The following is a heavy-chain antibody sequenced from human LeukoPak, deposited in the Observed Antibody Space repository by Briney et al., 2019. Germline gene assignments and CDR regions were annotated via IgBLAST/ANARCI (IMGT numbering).Heavy chain of an antibody. D-gene: IGHD6-13*01. CDR2: IRYDGSNK. Sequence: GGSLRLSCAASGFTFSSYGMHWVRQAPGKGLEWVAFIRYDGSNKYYADSVKGRFTISRDNSKDTLYLQMNSLRADDTAVYYCAKVMRSSWYVYYYMDVWGKGTTVTVSS. CDR3: AKVMRSSWYVYYYMDV. J-gene: IGHJ6*03. CDR1: GFTFSSYG. V-gene: IGHV3-30*02.